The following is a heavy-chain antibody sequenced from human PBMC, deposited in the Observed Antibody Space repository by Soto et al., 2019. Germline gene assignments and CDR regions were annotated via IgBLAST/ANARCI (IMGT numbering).Heavy chain of an antibody. Sequence: HPGGSLRLSCSASGFTFSSNAMHWVRQAPGKGLEYVSAISGYGDTTYYADSVKGRFTISRDNSKKTLYLQMNSLRPEDTAVYYCARERERSFRTHRYFSGGSCYSPGSYYYYGMDVWGQGTTVTVSS. D-gene: IGHD2-15*01. CDR1: GFTFSSNA. J-gene: IGHJ6*02. CDR2: ISGYGDTT. CDR3: ARERERSFRTHRYFSGGSCYSPGSYYYYGMDV. V-gene: IGHV3-64*04.